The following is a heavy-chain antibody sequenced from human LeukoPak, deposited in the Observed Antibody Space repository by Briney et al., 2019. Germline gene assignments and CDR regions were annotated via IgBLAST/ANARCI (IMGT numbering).Heavy chain of an antibody. J-gene: IGHJ5*02. D-gene: IGHD3-10*01. Sequence: PGGSLRLSCAASGFTFSSYAMSWVRQAPGKGLEWVGRIKSKTDGGTTHYAAPVKGRFTISRDDSKNTLNLQMNSLKIEDTAIYYCTTDTAWWVLWSGELLDWFDPWGQGTLVTVSS. V-gene: IGHV3-15*01. CDR3: TTDTAWWVLWSGELLDWFDP. CDR2: IKSKTDGGTT. CDR1: GFTFSSYA.